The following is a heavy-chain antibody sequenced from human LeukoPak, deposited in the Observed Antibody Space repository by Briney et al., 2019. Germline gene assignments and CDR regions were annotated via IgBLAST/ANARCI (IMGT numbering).Heavy chain of an antibody. CDR2: IIPILGIA. V-gene: IGHV1-69*04. Sequence: ASVKVSCKASGGTFSSYTISWVRQAPGQGLEWMGRIIPILGIANYAQKFQGRVTITADKSTSTAYMELSSLRSEDTAVYYCARDLHTFVVVTAYFDYWGQGTLVTVSS. D-gene: IGHD2-21*02. CDR3: ARDLHTFVVVTAYFDY. CDR1: GGTFSSYT. J-gene: IGHJ4*02.